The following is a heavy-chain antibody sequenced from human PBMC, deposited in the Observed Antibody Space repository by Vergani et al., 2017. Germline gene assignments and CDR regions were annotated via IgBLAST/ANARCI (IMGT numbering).Heavy chain of an antibody. J-gene: IGHJ4*02. V-gene: IGHV3-21*01. Sequence: VKLVESGGGLVKPGGSLRLSCAASGFTFSDFSMSWVRKAPGKGLEWVAFIGSSGPYINYADSGKGRFIISRENANNSLYLQMNSLRDDDMAVYYCARVVFGAYFDYWGQGTLVTVSS. D-gene: IGHD3-3*01. CDR2: IGSSGPYI. CDR1: GFTFSDFS. CDR3: ARVVFGAYFDY.